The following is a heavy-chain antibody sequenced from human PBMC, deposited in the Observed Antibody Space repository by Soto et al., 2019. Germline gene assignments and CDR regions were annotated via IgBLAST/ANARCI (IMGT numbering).Heavy chain of an antibody. CDR1: GYTFTSYY. CDR3: AREGFCSSTSCYEGDYYYYGMDV. J-gene: IGHJ6*02. CDR2: INPSGGST. Sequence: ASVKVSCKASGYTFTSYYMHWVRQAPGQGLEWMGIINPSGGSTSYAQKLQGRVTMTRDTSTSTVYMELSSLRSEDTAVYYCAREGFCSSTSCYEGDYYYYGMDVWGQGTTVTVSS. V-gene: IGHV1-46*01. D-gene: IGHD2-2*01.